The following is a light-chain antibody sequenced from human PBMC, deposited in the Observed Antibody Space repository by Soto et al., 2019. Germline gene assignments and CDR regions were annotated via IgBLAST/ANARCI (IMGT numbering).Light chain of an antibody. CDR1: QSVTNNY. V-gene: IGKV3-20*01. CDR2: GAS. Sequence: EIVLTQSPGTLSLSPGERATLSCRASQSVTNNYLAWYQQRPGQAPRLLIYGASSRATGIPDRFSGSGSGTDFTLTISRLEPEDFAVYFCQQYGRLTTWTFGQGTKVEIK. J-gene: IGKJ1*01. CDR3: QQYGRLTTWT.